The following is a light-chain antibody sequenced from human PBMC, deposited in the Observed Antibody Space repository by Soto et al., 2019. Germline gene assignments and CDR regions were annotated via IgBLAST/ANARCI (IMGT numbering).Light chain of an antibody. CDR2: AAS. V-gene: IGKV1-12*01. J-gene: IGKJ2*01. Sequence: DLQMTQSPSSVSASIGDRVTITCRASQGLNSWLAWYQQKPGQAPKLLIYAASSLHSGVPSRFSGSGSGTDFTLTISSLQAEDFATYYCQQANSFPYTFGQGTKVEIK. CDR1: QGLNSW. CDR3: QQANSFPYT.